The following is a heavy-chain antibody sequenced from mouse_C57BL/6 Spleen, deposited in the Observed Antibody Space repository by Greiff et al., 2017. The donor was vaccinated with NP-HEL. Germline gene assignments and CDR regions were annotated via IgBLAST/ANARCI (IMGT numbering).Heavy chain of an antibody. J-gene: IGHJ2*01. V-gene: IGHV1-26*01. CDR1: GYTFTDYY. CDR3: ASSYYGNMPRFDY. D-gene: IGHD2-10*01. Sequence: EVQLQQSGPELVKPGASVKISCKASGYTFTDYYMNWVKQSHGKSLEWIGDINPNNGGTSYNQKFKGKATLTVDKSSSTAYMELRSLTSEDSAVYYCASSYYGNMPRFDYWGQGTTLTVSS. CDR2: INPNNGGT.